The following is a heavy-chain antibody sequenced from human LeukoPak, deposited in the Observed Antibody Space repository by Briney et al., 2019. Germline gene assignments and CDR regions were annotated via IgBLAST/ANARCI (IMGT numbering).Heavy chain of an antibody. CDR2: LYYSRTT. CDR3: ASHDGRGGNTMGALDS. V-gene: IGHV4-39*01. CDR1: GGSISSGSHH. D-gene: IGHD3-3*01. Sequence: PSETLSLTCTVSGGSISSGSHHWGWFRQSPGKGLEWIGSLYYSRTTYYNPSLNSRVTISVVTSKNQFSLQLNSVTAADTAVYYCASHDGRGGNTMGALDSWGQGSLVTVSS. J-gene: IGHJ4*02.